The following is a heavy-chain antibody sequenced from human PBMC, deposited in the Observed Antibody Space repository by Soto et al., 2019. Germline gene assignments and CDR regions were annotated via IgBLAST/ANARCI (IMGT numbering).Heavy chain of an antibody. CDR1: GGSISSGGYY. D-gene: IGHD2-2*01. Sequence: QVQLQESGPGLVKPSQTLSLTCTVSGGSISSGGYYWSWIRQHPGKGLEWIGYIYYSGSTYYNPSLKSRVTISVDPSKNQFSLKLSSVTAADTAVYYCALVPAARYLVWFDPWGQGTLVTVSS. J-gene: IGHJ5*02. CDR2: IYYSGST. CDR3: ALVPAARYLVWFDP. V-gene: IGHV4-31*03.